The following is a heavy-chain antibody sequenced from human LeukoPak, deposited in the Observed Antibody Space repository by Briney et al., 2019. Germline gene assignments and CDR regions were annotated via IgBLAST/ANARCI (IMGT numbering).Heavy chain of an antibody. D-gene: IGHD3-10*01. CDR3: AILSLSLWFGELHNNYYGMDV. CDR1: GGSFSGYY. Sequence: PSETLSLTCAVYGGSFSGYYWSWIRQPPGKGLEWIGEINHSGSTNYNPSLKSRVTISVDTSKNQFSLKLSSVTAADTAVYYCAILSLSLWFGELHNNYYGMDVWGKGTTVTVSS. J-gene: IGHJ6*04. CDR2: INHSGST. V-gene: IGHV4-34*01.